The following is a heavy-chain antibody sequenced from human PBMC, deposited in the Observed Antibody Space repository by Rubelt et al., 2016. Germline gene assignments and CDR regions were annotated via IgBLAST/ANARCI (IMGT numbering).Heavy chain of an antibody. CDR2: MKQDGSEK. Sequence: EVQLVESGGGLVQPGGSLRLSCAASGFTFSSYWMSWVRQAPGKGLEWVANMKQDGSEKYYVDSVEGRFTISRDNAKNSLYLQMNSLRPEDTALYYCSKDGGGLGYQYYGMDVWGQGTTVTVS. CDR1: GFTFSSYW. V-gene: IGHV3-7*05. CDR3: SKDGGGLGYQYYGMDV. D-gene: IGHD5-18*01. J-gene: IGHJ6*02.